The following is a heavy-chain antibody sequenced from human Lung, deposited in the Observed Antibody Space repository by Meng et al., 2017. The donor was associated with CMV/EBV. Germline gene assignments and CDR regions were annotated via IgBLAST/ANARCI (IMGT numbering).Heavy chain of an antibody. CDR2: ISSSSSYI. J-gene: IGHJ3*02. Sequence: SXVASGFTFSSYSMNWVRQAPGKGLEWVSSISSSSSYIYYADSVRGRFTISRDNAKNSLYLQMNSLRAEDTAVYYCASPYYYDSRGAFDIWGQWXMVTVSS. D-gene: IGHD3-22*01. CDR1: GFTFSSYS. V-gene: IGHV3-21*01. CDR3: ASPYYYDSRGAFDI.